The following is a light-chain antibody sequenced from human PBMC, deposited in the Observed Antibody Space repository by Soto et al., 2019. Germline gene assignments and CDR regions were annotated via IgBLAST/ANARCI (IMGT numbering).Light chain of an antibody. Sequence: DIQVTQSPSTLSASVGDRVTITCRASESIKGWLAWYQQKPGKAPKLLIYDASSLKGGVPSRFSGSGSGTEFTLTISSLQPDDFATYYCQQYNNGWTFGQGSKVEIQ. CDR1: ESIKGW. CDR3: QQYNNGWT. J-gene: IGKJ1*01. V-gene: IGKV1-5*01. CDR2: DAS.